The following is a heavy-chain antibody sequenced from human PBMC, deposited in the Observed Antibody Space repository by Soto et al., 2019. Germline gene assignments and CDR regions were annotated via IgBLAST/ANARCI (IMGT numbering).Heavy chain of an antibody. V-gene: IGHV4-59*01. CDR1: GGSISSYY. Sequence: SETLSLTCTVSGGSISSYYWSWIRQPPGKGLEWIGYIYYSGITNYNPSLKSRVTISVDTSKNQFSPKLSSVTAADTAVYYCARYKSNYYYGMDVWGQGTTVT. J-gene: IGHJ6*02. CDR3: ARYKSNYYYGMDV. D-gene: IGHD1-20*01. CDR2: IYYSGIT.